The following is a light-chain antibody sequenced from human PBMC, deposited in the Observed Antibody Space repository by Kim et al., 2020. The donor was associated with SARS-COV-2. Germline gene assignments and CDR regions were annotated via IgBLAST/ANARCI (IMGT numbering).Light chain of an antibody. J-gene: IGKJ2*01. CDR2: AAS. CDR1: QNIRTY. Sequence: DIQMTQSPSSLTASVGDRVTITCRASQNIRTYINWYQQKPGKAPKILIYAASSLQSGVPSRFSGSGSGTDFTLTISSLQPEEFATYYCQQSYSTPYTFGQGTKVDIK. V-gene: IGKV1-39*01. CDR3: QQSYSTPYT.